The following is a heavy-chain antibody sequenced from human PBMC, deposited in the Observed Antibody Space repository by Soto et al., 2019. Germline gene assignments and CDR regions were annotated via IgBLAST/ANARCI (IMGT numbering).Heavy chain of an antibody. CDR2: IIPIFGTA. D-gene: IGHD3-10*01. V-gene: IGHV1-69*13. Sequence: SVKVSCKASGGTFSSYAISWVRQAPGQGLEWMGGIIPIFGTANYAQKFQGRVTITADESTSTAYMELSSLRSEDTAVYYCASGAIFGEFYEYGMAVWGQGTTVTVSS. CDR1: GGTFSSYA. CDR3: ASGAIFGEFYEYGMAV. J-gene: IGHJ6*02.